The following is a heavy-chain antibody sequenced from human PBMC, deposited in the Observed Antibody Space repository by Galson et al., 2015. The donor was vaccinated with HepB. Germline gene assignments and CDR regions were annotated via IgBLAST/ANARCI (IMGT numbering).Heavy chain of an antibody. D-gene: IGHD5-24*01. CDR1: GGTFSSYA. Sequence: SVKVSCKASGGTFSSYAISWVRQAPGQGLEWMGGIIPIFGTANYAQKFQGRVTITADKSTSTAYMELSSLRSEDTAVYYCAREMATNLPPMDIWGQGTTVTVSS. CDR2: IIPIFGTA. J-gene: IGHJ6*02. CDR3: AREMATNLPPMDI. V-gene: IGHV1-69*06.